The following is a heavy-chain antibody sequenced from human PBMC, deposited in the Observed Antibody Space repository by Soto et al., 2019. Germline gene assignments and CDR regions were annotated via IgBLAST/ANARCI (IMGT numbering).Heavy chain of an antibody. D-gene: IGHD2-2*01. CDR2: IYSGGST. J-gene: IGHJ3*02. CDR3: ARDGGTGYCSSTSCYGDAFDI. Sequence: GGSLRLSCAASGFTVSSNYMSWVRQAPGKGLEWVSVIYSGGSTYYADSVKGRFTISRDNSKNTLYLQMNSLRAEDTAVYYCARDGGTGYCSSTSCYGDAFDIWGQGTMVTVSS. V-gene: IGHV3-66*01. CDR1: GFTVSSNY.